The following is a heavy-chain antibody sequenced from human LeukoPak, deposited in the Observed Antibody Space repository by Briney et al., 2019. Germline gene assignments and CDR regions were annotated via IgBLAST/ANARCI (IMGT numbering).Heavy chain of an antibody. D-gene: IGHD2-2*01. CDR3: ARGVVPAAIDY. V-gene: IGHV4-59*01. CDR1: GGSISSYY. CDR2: IYYSGST. J-gene: IGHJ4*02. Sequence: PSETLSLTCTVSGGSISSYYWSWIRQPPGKGLEWIGYIYYSGSTNYNPSLKSRVTISVDTSKNQFSLKLSSVTAADTAVYYCARGVVPAAIDYWGQGTLATVSS.